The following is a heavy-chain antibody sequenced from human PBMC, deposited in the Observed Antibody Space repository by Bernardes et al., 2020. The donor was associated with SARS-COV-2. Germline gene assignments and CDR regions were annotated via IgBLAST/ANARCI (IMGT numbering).Heavy chain of an antibody. CDR3: ARDPGQGREMDV. V-gene: IGHV3-33*08. Sequence: RGFPRLSCAASGFTFYNYGMHWVRQAPGKGLERVAVIWHSGTEKYYSDSLKGRLTVSRDNSKNTLYLQMNSLRVEDTAVYYCARDPGQGREMDVWGQGTTVTVSS. D-gene: IGHD1-26*01. CDR2: IWHSGTEK. J-gene: IGHJ6*02. CDR1: GFTFYNYG.